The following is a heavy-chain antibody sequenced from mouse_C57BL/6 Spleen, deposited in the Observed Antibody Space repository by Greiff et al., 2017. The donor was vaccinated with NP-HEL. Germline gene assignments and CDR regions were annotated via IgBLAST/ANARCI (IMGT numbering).Heavy chain of an antibody. CDR2: ISSGSSTI. V-gene: IGHV5-17*01. Sequence: DVKLVESGGGLVKPGGSLKLSCAASGFTFSDYGMHWVRQAPEKGLEWVAYISSGSSTIYYADTVKGRFTLSRDNAKNTLFLQMTSLRSEDTAMYYCARGGLRRDYAMDYWGQGTSVTVSS. J-gene: IGHJ4*01. CDR3: ARGGLRRDYAMDY. D-gene: IGHD2-4*01. CDR1: GFTFSDYG.